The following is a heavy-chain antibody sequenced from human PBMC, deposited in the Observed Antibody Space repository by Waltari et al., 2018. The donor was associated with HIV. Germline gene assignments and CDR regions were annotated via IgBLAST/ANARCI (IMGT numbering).Heavy chain of an antibody. Sequence: QVQLQQWGAGLLMPSETLSLTCAVYGGSFSGYYWSWIRQPPGKGLAWIGEINHSGSTNYNPSLKRRVTISVDTYKNQVSRKRGSVTDAGTAMDYCARSRLRWFGELARDYYGMDVWGQGTTVTVSS. CDR2: INHSGST. CDR3: ARSRLRWFGELARDYYGMDV. CDR1: GGSFSGYY. V-gene: IGHV4-34*01. J-gene: IGHJ6*02. D-gene: IGHD3-10*01.